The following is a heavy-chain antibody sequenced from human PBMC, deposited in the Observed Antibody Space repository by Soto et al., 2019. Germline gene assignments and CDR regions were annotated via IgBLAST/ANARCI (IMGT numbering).Heavy chain of an antibody. Sequence: QVQLQQWGAGLLKPSETLSLTCAVYGGSFSGYYWSWIRQPPGKGLVWIGEINHSGSTNYNPSLTSRGTISVDTSKSLFSLKLSSVTAADTAVHYCASDLHSSTTSCTSARWGQGTLVTFSA. J-gene: IGHJ4*02. D-gene: IGHD2-2*01. CDR3: ASDLHSSTTSCTSAR. CDR2: INHSGST. V-gene: IGHV4-34*01. CDR1: GGSFSGYY.